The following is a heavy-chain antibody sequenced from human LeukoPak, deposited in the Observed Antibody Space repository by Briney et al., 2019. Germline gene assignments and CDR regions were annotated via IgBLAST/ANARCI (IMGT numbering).Heavy chain of an antibody. D-gene: IGHD2-2*01. J-gene: IGHJ5*02. CDR3: ARDRLPGANNWFDP. CDR1: GFTFSTYT. CDR2: IGLDTNTI. Sequence: GGSLRLSCAASGFTFSTYTFNWVRQTPGKGLEWISYIGLDTNTIYYADSVKGRFTISRDNAKNSLFLQMNSLRAEDTAVYYCARDRLPGANNWFDPWGQGTLVTVSS. V-gene: IGHV3-48*01.